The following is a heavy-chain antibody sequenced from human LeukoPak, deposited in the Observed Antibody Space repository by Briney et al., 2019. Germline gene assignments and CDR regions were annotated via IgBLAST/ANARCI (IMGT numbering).Heavy chain of an antibody. V-gene: IGHV3-23*01. CDR1: GFTFSSYA. D-gene: IGHD4-17*01. Sequence: PGGSLRLSCAASGFTFSSYAMSWVRQAPGKGLEWGSAISGSGGSTYYADSVKGRFTISRDNSKNTLYLQMNSLRAEDTAIYYCAKVWVSVTTAPFDYWGQGTLVTVSS. CDR3: AKVWVSVTTAPFDY. CDR2: ISGSGGST. J-gene: IGHJ4*02.